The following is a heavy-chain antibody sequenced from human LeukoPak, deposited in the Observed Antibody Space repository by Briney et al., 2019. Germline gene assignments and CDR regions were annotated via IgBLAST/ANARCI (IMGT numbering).Heavy chain of an antibody. CDR1: GYTFTSYY. J-gene: IGHJ3*02. CDR3: ARDRSIFSSRDAFDI. V-gene: IGHV1-46*01. Sequence: ASVKVSCKASGYTFTSYYIYLVRQSPGQGLEWRGISNPSGGSTNSAQKFQGRVTMTRDTSTSTVYMELSSLRSDDTAVYYCARDRSIFSSRDAFDIWGQGTIVTVSS. D-gene: IGHD3-9*01. CDR2: SNPSGGST.